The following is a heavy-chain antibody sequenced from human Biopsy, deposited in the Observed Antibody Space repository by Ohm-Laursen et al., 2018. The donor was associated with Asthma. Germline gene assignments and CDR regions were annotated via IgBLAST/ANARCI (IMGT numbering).Heavy chain of an antibody. CDR2: IYSGGTS. V-gene: IGHV3-53*01. Sequence: SLRLSCAASGFTVSRDHMFWVRQAPGKGLEWVSVIYSGGTSDTADSVRGRFTISRDFYKNTLYLQMDSLRAEDTAVYYCARGDSSGWSHYYFDYWGQGTLVTVCS. J-gene: IGHJ4*02. CDR3: ARGDSSGWSHYYFDY. CDR1: GFTVSRDH. D-gene: IGHD6-19*01.